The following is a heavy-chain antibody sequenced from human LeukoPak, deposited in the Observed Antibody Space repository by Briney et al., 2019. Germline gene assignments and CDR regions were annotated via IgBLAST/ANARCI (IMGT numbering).Heavy chain of an antibody. CDR2: FDSDGNST. Sequence: GGSLRLSCAVSGFTLTSDKMHWVRQAPGKGLVWVSRFDSDGNSTTYADSVRGRFTSSRDNAKNTLYLQMNSLRAEDTAVYYCARGSSNWNNAFDIWGQGTMVIVSS. V-gene: IGHV3-74*01. CDR3: ARGSSNWNNAFDI. J-gene: IGHJ3*02. D-gene: IGHD1-1*01. CDR1: GFTLTSDK.